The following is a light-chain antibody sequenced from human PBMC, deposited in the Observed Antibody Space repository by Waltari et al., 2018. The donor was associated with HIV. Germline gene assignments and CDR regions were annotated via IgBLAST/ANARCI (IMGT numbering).Light chain of an antibody. CDR3: CSYTSSNTYD. V-gene: IGLV2-14*03. Sequence: QSALTQPASVSGSPGQSITISRTGTSGDVGGYHFVSWYQQHPGKAPKLIIYEVTYRPSGVSDRFSGSKSDNTASLTISGLQAEDEADYYCCSYTSSNTYDFGTGTTVTVL. J-gene: IGLJ1*01. CDR1: SGDVGGYHF. CDR2: EVT.